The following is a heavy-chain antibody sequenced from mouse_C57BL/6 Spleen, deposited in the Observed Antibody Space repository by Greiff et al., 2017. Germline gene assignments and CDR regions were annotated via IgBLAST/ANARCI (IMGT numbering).Heavy chain of an antibody. Sequence: VQLQQSGAELVRPGASVKLSCTASGFNIKDDYMHWVKQRPEQGLEWIGWIDPENGDTEYASKFQGKATITADTSSNTAYLQLSSLTSEDTAVYYCTKWIYYDYGDWYFDVWGTGTTVTVSS. V-gene: IGHV14-4*01. CDR2: IDPENGDT. CDR1: GFNIKDDY. CDR3: TKWIYYDYGDWYFDV. J-gene: IGHJ1*03. D-gene: IGHD2-4*01.